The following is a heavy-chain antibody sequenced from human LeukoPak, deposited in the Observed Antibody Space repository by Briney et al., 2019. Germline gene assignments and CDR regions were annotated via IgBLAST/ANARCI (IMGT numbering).Heavy chain of an antibody. CDR1: GFTFSSYA. Sequence: GGSLRLSCAASGFTFSSYAMSWVRQAPGKGLEWVSAISGSGGSTYYADSVKGRFTISGDNSKNTLYLQMNSLRAEDTAVYYCAKTMNRIVGATTNFDYWGQGTLVTVSS. CDR2: ISGSGGST. D-gene: IGHD1-26*01. V-gene: IGHV3-23*01. J-gene: IGHJ4*02. CDR3: AKTMNRIVGATTNFDY.